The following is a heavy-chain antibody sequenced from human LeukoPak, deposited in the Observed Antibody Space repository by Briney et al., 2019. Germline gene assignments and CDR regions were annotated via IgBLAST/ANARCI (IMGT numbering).Heavy chain of an antibody. D-gene: IGHD3-10*01. CDR2: IYYSGST. Sequence: SETLSLTCTVSGGSISSYYWSWIRQPPGKGLEWIGYIYYSGSTNYNPSLKSRVTISVDTSKNQFSLKLSSVTAADTAVYYCARHLGAAGSGSYYNSFKYYYYYGMDVWGQGTTVTVYS. V-gene: IGHV4-59*08. CDR3: ARHLGAAGSGSYYNSFKYYYYYGMDV. CDR1: GGSISSYY. J-gene: IGHJ6*02.